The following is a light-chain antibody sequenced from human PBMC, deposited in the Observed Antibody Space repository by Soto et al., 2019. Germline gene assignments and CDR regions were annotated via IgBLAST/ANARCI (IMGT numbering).Light chain of an antibody. CDR1: QSISSW. CDR3: QHYNSFWT. CDR2: DAS. V-gene: IGKV1-5*01. J-gene: IGKJ1*01. Sequence: DIQMTQSPSTLSASVGDRVTITCRASQSISSWLAWYQQKPGKAPKLLIYDASYLERGVPSRFSGSGSGTEFTLTISDLQPDDLATYYCQHYNSFWTFGQGPKVDIK.